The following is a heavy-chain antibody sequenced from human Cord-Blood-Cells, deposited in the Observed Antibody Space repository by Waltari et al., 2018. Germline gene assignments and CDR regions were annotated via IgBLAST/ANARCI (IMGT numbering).Heavy chain of an antibody. V-gene: IGHV1-2*02. CDR2: INPNSGGT. CDR3: AREGSSWYYYYYYMDV. CDR1: GYTFTGSY. Sequence: QVQLVQSGAEVKKPGASVKVSCKASGYTFTGSYMHWVRQAPGQGLEWMGWINPNSGGTNYAQKFQGRVTMTRDTSISTAYMELSRLRSDDTAVYYCAREGSSWYYYYYYMDVWGKGTTVTVSS. J-gene: IGHJ6*03. D-gene: IGHD6-13*01.